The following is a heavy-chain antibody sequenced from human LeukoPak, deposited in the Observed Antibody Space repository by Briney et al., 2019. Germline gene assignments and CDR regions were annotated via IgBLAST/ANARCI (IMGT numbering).Heavy chain of an antibody. V-gene: IGHV5-51*01. J-gene: IGHJ5*02. CDR3: ARHTGREWFDP. Sequence: GESLKISCKGSGYSFSDYWIVWVRLMPGKGLECMGIIYPGDSDTRYSPSFQGQVTISADKSTSTAYLQWSSLKASDTAMYYCARHTGREWFDPWGQGTLVTVSS. D-gene: IGHD1-26*01. CDR1: GYSFSDYW. CDR2: IYPGDSDT.